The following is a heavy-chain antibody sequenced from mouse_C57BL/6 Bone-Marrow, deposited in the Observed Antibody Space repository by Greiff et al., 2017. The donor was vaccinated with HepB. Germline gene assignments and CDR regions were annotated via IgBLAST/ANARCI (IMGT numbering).Heavy chain of an antibody. CDR2: ISDGGSYT. D-gene: IGHD1-1*01. CDR1: GFTFSSYA. CDR3: ARDALYYGSSYGYFDV. V-gene: IGHV5-4*01. Sequence: EVMLVESGGGLVKPGGSLKLSCAASGFTFSSYAMSWVRQTPEKRLEWVATISDGGSYTYYPDNVKGRFTISRDNAKNNLYLQMSHLKSEDTAMYYCARDALYYGSSYGYFDVWGTGTTVTVSS. J-gene: IGHJ1*03.